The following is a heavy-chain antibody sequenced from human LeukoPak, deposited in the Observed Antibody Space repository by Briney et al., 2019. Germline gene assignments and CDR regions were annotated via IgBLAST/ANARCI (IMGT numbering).Heavy chain of an antibody. V-gene: IGHV3-7*01. J-gene: IGHJ5*02. CDR1: AFSLSDYW. Sequence: GGSLRLSCAASAFSLSDYWMNWVRQAPGKGLEWVASIKQEGSEKYYVDSVKGRFTISRDNAKNSLYLQMNTLRAEDTAVYYCARNLAVNWLDPWGRGTPVTVSS. CDR2: IKQEGSEK. CDR3: ARNLAVNWLDP. D-gene: IGHD3-16*01.